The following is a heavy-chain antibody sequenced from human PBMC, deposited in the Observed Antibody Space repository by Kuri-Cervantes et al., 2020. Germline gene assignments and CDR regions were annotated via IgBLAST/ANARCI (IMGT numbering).Heavy chain of an antibody. J-gene: IGHJ6*03. CDR1: GGTFSNYV. CDR3: ARETYDILTGYYGNYYYYMDV. V-gene: IGHV1-69*13. CDR2: IIPMLGTA. D-gene: IGHD3-9*01. Sequence: SVKVSCKASGGTFSNYVITWVRQAPGLGLEWMGGIIPMLGTANYAQKFQGRVTITADESTSTAYMELSSLRSEDTAVYYCARETYDILTGYYGNYYYYMDVWGKGTTVTVSS.